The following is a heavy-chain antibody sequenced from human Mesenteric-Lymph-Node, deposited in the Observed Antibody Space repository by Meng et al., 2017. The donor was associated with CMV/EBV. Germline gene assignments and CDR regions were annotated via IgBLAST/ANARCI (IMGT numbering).Heavy chain of an antibody. CDR3: AREDEFLNWFDP. CDR1: GGSISSGASR. D-gene: IGHD2/OR15-2a*01. V-gene: IGHV4-31*03. CDR2: ISYGGST. J-gene: IGHJ5*02. Sequence: TVSGGSISSGASRWTWIRRLPGKGLEWIGYISYGGSTYYNPSLRSRLIISVDTSNNQFSLKLSSVTAADTAVYYCAREDEFLNWFDPWGQGTLVTVSS.